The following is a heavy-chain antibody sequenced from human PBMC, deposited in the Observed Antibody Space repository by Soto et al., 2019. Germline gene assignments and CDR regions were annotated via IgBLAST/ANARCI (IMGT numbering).Heavy chain of an antibody. CDR3: ARDQKWELLGGGELDY. Sequence: GGSLRLSCAASGFTFSSYGMHWVRQAPGKGLEWVAVIWYDGSNKYYADSVKGRFTISRDNSKNTLYLQMNSLRAEDTAVYYCARDQKWELLGGGELDYWGQGTLVTVSS. CDR1: GFTFSSYG. D-gene: IGHD1-26*01. CDR2: IWYDGSNK. V-gene: IGHV3-33*01. J-gene: IGHJ4*02.